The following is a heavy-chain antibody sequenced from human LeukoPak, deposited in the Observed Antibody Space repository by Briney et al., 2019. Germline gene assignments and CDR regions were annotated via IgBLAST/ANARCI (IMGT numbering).Heavy chain of an antibody. CDR1: GGSISSNYY. J-gene: IGHJ4*02. CDR3: ARLGYYDSSGYYYY. CDR2: IHYGGST. Sequence: SETLSLTCTVSGGSISSNYYWGWIRQPPGKGLEWIGSIHYGGSTYYNPSLKSRVTIFVDTSKNQFSLKLSSVTATDTAVYYWARLGYYDSSGYYYYWGQGTLVTVSS. D-gene: IGHD3-22*01. V-gene: IGHV4-39*01.